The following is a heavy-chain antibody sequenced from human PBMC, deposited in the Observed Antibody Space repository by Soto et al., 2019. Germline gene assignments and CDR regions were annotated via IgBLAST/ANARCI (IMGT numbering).Heavy chain of an antibody. CDR2: IDWDDDK. Sequence: SGPTLVNPTQTLTLTCTFSRFSLSTSGMRVSWIRQPPGKALEWLARIDWDDDKFYSTSLKTRLTISKDTSKNQVVLTMTNMDPVDTATYYCARIRGKYYFDYWGQGTLVTVST. CDR3: ARIRGKYYFDY. CDR1: RFSLSTSGMR. D-gene: IGHD5-12*01. J-gene: IGHJ4*02. V-gene: IGHV2-70*04.